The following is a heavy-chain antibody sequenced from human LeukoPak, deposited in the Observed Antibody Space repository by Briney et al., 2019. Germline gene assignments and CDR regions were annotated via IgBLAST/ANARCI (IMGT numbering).Heavy chain of an antibody. J-gene: IGHJ4*02. CDR3: ARRVGRELNYFDY. Sequence: SVKVSCKASGGTFSSYAISWVRQAPGQGLEWMGRIIPILGIANYARKFQSRVTITADKSTSTAYMELSSLRSEDTAVYYCARRVGRELNYFDYWGQGTLVTVSS. CDR2: IIPILGIA. D-gene: IGHD1-26*01. CDR1: GGTFSSYA. V-gene: IGHV1-69*04.